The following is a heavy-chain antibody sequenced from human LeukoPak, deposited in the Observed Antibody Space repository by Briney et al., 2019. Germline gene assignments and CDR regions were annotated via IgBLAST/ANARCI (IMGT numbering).Heavy chain of an antibody. CDR3: ARERGGWFDP. J-gene: IGHJ5*02. V-gene: IGHV3-23*01. CDR1: GITLSNYG. D-gene: IGHD3-16*01. CDR2: ISGSGGST. Sequence: GGSLRLSCGVSGITLSNYGMSWVRQAPGKGLEWVAGISGSGGSTYYADSVKGRFTISRDNPKNTLYLQMNSLRAKDTAVYYCARERGGWFDPWGQGTLVTVSS.